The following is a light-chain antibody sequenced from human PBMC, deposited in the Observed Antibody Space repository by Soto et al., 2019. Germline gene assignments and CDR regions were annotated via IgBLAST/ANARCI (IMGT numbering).Light chain of an antibody. Sequence: EIVMTQSPATLSVSPGERATLSCRASQSVSSNLAWYQQKPGQAPRLLIYGASIRATGISARFSGSGSGAEFTLTISSLQSEDFAVYYCQQYNNWPRWTFGQGTKV. V-gene: IGKV3D-15*01. CDR2: GAS. J-gene: IGKJ1*01. CDR3: QQYNNWPRWT. CDR1: QSVSSN.